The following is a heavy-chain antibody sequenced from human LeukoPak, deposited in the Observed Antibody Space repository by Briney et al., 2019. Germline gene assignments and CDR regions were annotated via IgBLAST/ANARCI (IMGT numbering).Heavy chain of an antibody. D-gene: IGHD1-26*01. CDR3: ARHSGGTYYVNFDP. Sequence: SETLSLTCTVSGGSISSGYYWGWIRQPPGKGLKWIGSISHSGSTYYNPSLKSRVTISVDTSKNQFSLKLSSVTAADTAVYYCARHSGGTYYVNFDPWGQGTLVTVSS. CDR2: ISHSGST. V-gene: IGHV4-38-2*02. CDR1: GGSISSGYY. J-gene: IGHJ5*02.